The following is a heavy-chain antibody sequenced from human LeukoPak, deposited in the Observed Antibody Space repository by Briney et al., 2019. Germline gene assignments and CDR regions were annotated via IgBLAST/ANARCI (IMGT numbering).Heavy chain of an antibody. CDR3: LVTTRSRGFDY. Sequence: GGSLRLSCTASGFTFSSYWMSWVRQAPGKGLEWVANISKDGSVQNYVDSVKGRFTISRDNPKNSVYLQMSSLRAEDTAVYYCLVTTRSRGFDYWGQGTLVTVSS. CDR1: GFTFSSYW. J-gene: IGHJ4*02. CDR2: ISKDGSVQ. V-gene: IGHV3-7*01. D-gene: IGHD1/OR15-1a*01.